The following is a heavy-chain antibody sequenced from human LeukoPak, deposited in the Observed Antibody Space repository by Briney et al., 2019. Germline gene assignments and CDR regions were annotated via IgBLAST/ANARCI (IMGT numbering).Heavy chain of an antibody. CDR1: GFTFSSYG. D-gene: IGHD3-10*01. CDR3: AKDGGKRFGEFLYQRGPLDY. J-gene: IGHJ4*02. V-gene: IGHV3-30*02. Sequence: GGSLRLSCAPSGFTFSSYGMHWVRQAPGKGLAWVAFIRYDGSNQYYADSVKGRFTISRANSKNTLYLQMNSLRVEDTAVYYCAKDGGKRFGEFLYQRGPLDYWGQGILVTVSP. CDR2: IRYDGSNQ.